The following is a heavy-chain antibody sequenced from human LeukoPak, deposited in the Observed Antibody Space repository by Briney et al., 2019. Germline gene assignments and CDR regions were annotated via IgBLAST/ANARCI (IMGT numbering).Heavy chain of an antibody. J-gene: IGHJ3*02. V-gene: IGHV3-30*03. CDR3: RVEWLNVGGAFDI. CDR1: GFTFSSYG. D-gene: IGHD4-23*01. CDR2: ISYDGSNK. Sequence: PGRSLRLSCAASGFTFSSYGMHWVRQAPGKGLEWVAVISYDGSNKYYADSVKGRFTISRDNSKNTLYLQMNSLRAEDTAVYYCRVEWLNVGGAFDIWGQGTMVTVSS.